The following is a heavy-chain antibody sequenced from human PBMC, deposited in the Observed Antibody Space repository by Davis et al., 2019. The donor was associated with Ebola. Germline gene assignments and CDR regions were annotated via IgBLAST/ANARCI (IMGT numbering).Heavy chain of an antibody. CDR1: GFTVSSNY. Sequence: PGGSLRLSCAASGFTVSSNYMSWVRQAPGKGLEWVSVIYSGGSTYYADSVKGRFTISRDNSKNTLYLQMNSLRAEDTAVYYCARGDFSGSYYGYFDYWGQGTLVTVSS. V-gene: IGHV3-66*01. CDR3: ARGDFSGSYYGYFDY. J-gene: IGHJ4*02. CDR2: IYSGGST. D-gene: IGHD1-26*01.